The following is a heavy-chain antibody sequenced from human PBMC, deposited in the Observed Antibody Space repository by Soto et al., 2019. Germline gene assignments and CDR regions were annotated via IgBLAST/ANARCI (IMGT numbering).Heavy chain of an antibody. CDR3: ARRSEVGALSWFDP. Sequence: QLQLQESGPELVKPSETLSLTCTVSGGSISSENFYWGWIRQPPRKGLEWIGSVYYSGTTYYNPSLKSRVTISVDTSKNQFSLKLSSVTAADTALYYCARRSEVGALSWFDPWGQGTLVTVSS. D-gene: IGHD1-26*01. CDR2: VYYSGTT. J-gene: IGHJ5*02. V-gene: IGHV4-39*01. CDR1: GGSISSENFY.